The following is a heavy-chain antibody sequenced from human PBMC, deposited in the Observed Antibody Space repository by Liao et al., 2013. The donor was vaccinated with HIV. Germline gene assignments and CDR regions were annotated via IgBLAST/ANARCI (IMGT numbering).Heavy chain of an antibody. Sequence: QVQLQESGPGLVKPSQTLSLTCTVSGGSISSGSYYWSWIRQAPGKGLEWVGHIHYTGSTNYNPSLKSRVIISVDTSKNQFSLKLSSVTAADTAVYYCARGAKMITFGGVIVIARPIDYWGQGTLVTVSS. D-gene: IGHD3-16*02. CDR1: GGSISSGSYY. J-gene: IGHJ4*02. V-gene: IGHV4-61*01. CDR2: IHYTGST. CDR3: ARGAKMITFGGVIVIARPIDY.